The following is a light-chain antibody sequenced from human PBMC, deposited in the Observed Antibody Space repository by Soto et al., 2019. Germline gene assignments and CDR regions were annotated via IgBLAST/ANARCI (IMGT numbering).Light chain of an antibody. J-gene: IGLJ1*01. CDR3: AAWDDTVRSYV. Sequence: QSVLTQPPSVSGTPGQRVTISCSGSISNIGNNYLHWFQQLPGTAPKVLSNRNNQRPSGVPDRFSGSKSGTSASLAISGLRSEDEAEYYCAAWDDTVRSYVFGTGTKLTVL. CDR2: RNN. V-gene: IGLV1-47*01. CDR1: ISNIGNNY.